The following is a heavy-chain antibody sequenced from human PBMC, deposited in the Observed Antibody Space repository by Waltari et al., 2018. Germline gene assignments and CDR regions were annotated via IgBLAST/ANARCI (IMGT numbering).Heavy chain of an antibody. J-gene: IGHJ4*02. V-gene: IGHV3-23*01. Sequence: EVQLLESGGGLVQPGGSLRLACAASGFTFNTYAMSWVRQAPGRGLEWVSVITGSGGTTYYADTVQGRFTISRDNFNNALFLEMNSLRVEDTAVYYCAKDVVSNSGSGTFYNGFDYWGQGTLVTVSS. D-gene: IGHD3-10*01. CDR3: AKDVVSNSGSGTFYNGFDY. CDR2: ITGSGGTT. CDR1: GFTFNTYA.